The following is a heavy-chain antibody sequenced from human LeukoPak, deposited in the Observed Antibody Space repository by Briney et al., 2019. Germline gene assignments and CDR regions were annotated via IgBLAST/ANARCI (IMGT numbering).Heavy chain of an antibody. CDR3: ARNRLWFGELFQPYYYGMDV. CDR1: GYTFTSYG. D-gene: IGHD3-10*01. CDR2: ISAYNGNT. J-gene: IGHJ6*02. V-gene: IGHV1-18*01. Sequence: ASVKVSCKASGYTFTSYGIIWVRQAPGQGLEWMGWISAYNGNTNYAQKLQGRVTMTTDTSTSTAYMELRSLRSDDTAVYYCARNRLWFGELFQPYYYGMDVWGQGTTVTVSS.